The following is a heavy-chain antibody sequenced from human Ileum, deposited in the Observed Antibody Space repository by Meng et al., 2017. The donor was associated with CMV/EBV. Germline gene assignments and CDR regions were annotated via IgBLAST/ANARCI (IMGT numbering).Heavy chain of an antibody. J-gene: IGHJ4*02. Sequence: QMQLVQSGSELKKPGATVRGHCKASGYTFTNNNLIWVRQAPGQGPEWMGWINNHAGNPTYARDLTGRFVFSLDTSVSTEYLQISSLQAEDPAVYYCERDGLNERYFEYWGQGTLVTVSS. CDR1: GYTFTNNN. CDR3: ERDGLNERYFEY. D-gene: IGHD3-22*01. CDR2: INNHAGNP. V-gene: IGHV7-4-1*02.